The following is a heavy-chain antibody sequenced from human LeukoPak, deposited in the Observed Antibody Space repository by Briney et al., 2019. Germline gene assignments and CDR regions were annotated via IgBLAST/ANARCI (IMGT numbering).Heavy chain of an antibody. CDR2: IYYSGST. CDR1: GGSISSYY. V-gene: IGHV4-59*08. Sequence: SETLSLTCTVSGGSISSYYWSWIRQPPGKGLEWIGYIYYSGSTNYNPSLKSRVTISVDTSKNQFSLKLSSVTAADTAVYYCARHRQGRLGELSSHYFGYWGQGTLVTVSS. J-gene: IGHJ4*02. CDR3: ARHRQGRLGELSSHYFGY. D-gene: IGHD3-16*02.